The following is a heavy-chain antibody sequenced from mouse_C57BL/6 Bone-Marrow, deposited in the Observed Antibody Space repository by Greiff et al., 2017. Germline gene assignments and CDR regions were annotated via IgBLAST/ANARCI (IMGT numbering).Heavy chain of an antibody. J-gene: IGHJ4*01. CDR3: ARDRAYYYGSSYRYYAMDY. Sequence: QVQLKESGPELVKPGASVKISCKASGYTFTDYYINWVKQRPGQGLEWIGWIFPGSGSTYYNEKFKGKATLTVDKSSSTAYMLLSSLTSEDSAVYFCARDRAYYYGSSYRYYAMDYWGQGTSVTVSS. D-gene: IGHD1-1*01. V-gene: IGHV1-75*01. CDR1: GYTFTDYY. CDR2: IFPGSGST.